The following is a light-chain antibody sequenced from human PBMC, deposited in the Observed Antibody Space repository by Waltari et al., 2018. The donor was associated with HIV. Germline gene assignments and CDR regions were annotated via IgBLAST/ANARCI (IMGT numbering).Light chain of an antibody. J-gene: IGLJ2*01. CDR2: DDT. CDR3: QVWDTRSDHPVV. V-gene: IGLV3-21*02. Sequence: SYFLTQPPSVSVAPGQTARITCGGHNIGSRSVHWCQQKPGHAPVMVVFDDTPRPAGIPERFSGSNSGNTATLTITRVEAGDEADYFCQVWDTRSDHPVVFGGGTNLTVL. CDR1: NIGSRS.